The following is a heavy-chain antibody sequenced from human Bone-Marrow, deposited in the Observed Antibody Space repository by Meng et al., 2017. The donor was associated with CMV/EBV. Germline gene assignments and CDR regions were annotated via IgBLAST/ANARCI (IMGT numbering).Heavy chain of an antibody. CDR3: AKSFYNWFDP. Sequence: GESLKISCAASGFTLSSYGMHWVRQAPGKGLEWVAFIRYDGSNKYYADSVKGRFTISRDNSKTTLYLQMNSLRAEDTDLYYCAKSFYNWFDPWGQGTLVTVSS. V-gene: IGHV3-30*02. CDR1: GFTLSSYG. D-gene: IGHD2/OR15-2a*01. J-gene: IGHJ5*02. CDR2: IRYDGSNK.